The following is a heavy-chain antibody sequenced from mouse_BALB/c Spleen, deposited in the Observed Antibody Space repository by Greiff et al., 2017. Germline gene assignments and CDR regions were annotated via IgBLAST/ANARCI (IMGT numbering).Heavy chain of an antibody. J-gene: IGHJ1*01. V-gene: IGHV2-9-2*01. Sequence: VQLVESGPGLVAPSQSLSITCTVSGFSLTSYDISWIRQPPGKGLEWLGVIWTGGGTNYNSAFMSRLSISKDNSKSQVFLKMNSLQTDDTAIYYCVRVARGYVGWYFDVWGAGTTVTVSS. CDR3: VRVARGYVGWYFDV. D-gene: IGHD1-2*01. CDR2: IWTGGGT. CDR1: GFSLTSYD.